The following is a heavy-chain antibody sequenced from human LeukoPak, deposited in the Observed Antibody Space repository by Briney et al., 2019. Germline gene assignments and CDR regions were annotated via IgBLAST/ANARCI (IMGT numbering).Heavy chain of an antibody. V-gene: IGHV4-39*07. J-gene: IGHJ3*02. CDR2: IYYSGST. D-gene: IGHD3-10*01. Sequence: PSETLSLTCSVSGGSISSSNYYWGWIRQPPGKGLEWIGCIYYSGSTNYNPSLKSRVTISVDTSKNQFSLKLSSVTAADTAVYYCARSLYYYGSDSFDIWGQGTMVTVSS. CDR1: GGSISSSNYY. CDR3: ARSLYYYGSDSFDI.